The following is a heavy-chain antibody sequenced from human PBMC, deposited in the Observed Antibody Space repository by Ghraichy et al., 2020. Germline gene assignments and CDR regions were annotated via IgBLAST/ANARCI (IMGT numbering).Heavy chain of an antibody. CDR1: GFTFSSYA. CDR2: ISGSGGST. CDR3: SKELAVAGPLDY. J-gene: IGHJ4*02. Sequence: GESLNISCTASGFTFSSYAMSWVRQAPGKGLEWVSAISGSGGSTYYADSVKGRFTISRDNSKNTLYLQMNSLRAEDTAVYYCSKELAVAGPLDYWGQGTLVTVSS. V-gene: IGHV3-23*01. D-gene: IGHD6-19*01.